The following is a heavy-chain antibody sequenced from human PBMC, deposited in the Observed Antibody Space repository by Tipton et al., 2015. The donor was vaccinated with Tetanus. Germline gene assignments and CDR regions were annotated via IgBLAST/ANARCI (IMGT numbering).Heavy chain of an antibody. CDR3: ARDREQWEPPGSYYYGMDV. Sequence: QVQLVQSGAEVKKPGSSVKVSCKASGGTFSSYAISWVRQAPGQGLEWMGGIIPIFGTANYAQKFQGRVTITADESTSTAYMELSSLRSEDTAVYYCARDREQWEPPGSYYYGMDVWGQGTTVTVSS. J-gene: IGHJ6*02. CDR2: IIPIFGTA. D-gene: IGHD1-26*01. V-gene: IGHV1-69*01. CDR1: GGTFSSYA.